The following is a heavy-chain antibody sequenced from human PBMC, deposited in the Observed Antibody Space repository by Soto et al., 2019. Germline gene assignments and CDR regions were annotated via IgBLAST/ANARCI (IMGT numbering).Heavy chain of an antibody. J-gene: IGHJ4*02. CDR2: ISGSGGST. Sequence: EVQLLESGGGLVQPGGSLRLSCAASGFTFSSYAMSWVRQAPGKGLEWVSAISGSGGSTYYADSVKGRFTISRDNSKNXLYLQVNSLRAEDTAVYYCAKGFEVVVVPALDFDYWGQGTLVTVSS. D-gene: IGHD2-21*02. V-gene: IGHV3-23*01. CDR3: AKGFEVVVVPALDFDY. CDR1: GFTFSSYA.